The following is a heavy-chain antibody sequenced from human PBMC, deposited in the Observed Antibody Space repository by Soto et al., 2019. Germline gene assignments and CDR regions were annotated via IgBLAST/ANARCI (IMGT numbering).Heavy chain of an antibody. Sequence: PGESLKISCKGSGYSFTSNWISWVRQMPGKGLEWMGRIDPRDSYTNYSPSFQGHVTISVDKSDNTSYLQWSSLKASDTAIYFCARSDGLPNSCYNGYFDYWGRRGLVSVSS. J-gene: IGHJ4*01. CDR1: GYSFTSNW. V-gene: IGHV5-10-1*01. CDR3: ARSDGLPNSCYNGYFDY. CDR2: IDPRDSYT. D-gene: IGHD2-2*02.